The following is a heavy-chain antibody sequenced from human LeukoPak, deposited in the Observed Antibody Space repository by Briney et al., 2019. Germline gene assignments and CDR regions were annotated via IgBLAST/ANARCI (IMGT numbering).Heavy chain of an antibody. CDR1: GFTFSSYA. D-gene: IGHD6-19*01. Sequence: GGSLRLSCAASGFTFSSYAMHWVRQAPGKGLEWVAVISYDGSNKYYADSVKGRFTISRDNSKNTLYLQMNSLRAEDTAVYYCARDNSPKYSSGWYDYGYWGQGTLVTVSS. CDR3: ARDNSPKYSSGWYDYGY. CDR2: ISYDGSNK. V-gene: IGHV3-30-3*01. J-gene: IGHJ4*02.